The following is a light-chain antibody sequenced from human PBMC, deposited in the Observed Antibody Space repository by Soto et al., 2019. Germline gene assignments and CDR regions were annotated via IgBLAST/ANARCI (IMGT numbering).Light chain of an antibody. V-gene: IGLV2-14*01. Sequence: QSALAQHASVSGSPGQSITSSCAGTGSDVGGYNYVSWYQQHPGKAPKLMIYEVSNRPSGVSNRFSASKSGNTASLTISGLQAEDEADYYCSSYTSSSTYVFGTGTKVTVL. CDR1: GSDVGGYNY. CDR3: SSYTSSSTYV. J-gene: IGLJ1*01. CDR2: EVS.